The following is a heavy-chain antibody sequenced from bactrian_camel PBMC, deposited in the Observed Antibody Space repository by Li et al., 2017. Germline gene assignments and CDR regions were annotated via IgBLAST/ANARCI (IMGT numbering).Heavy chain of an antibody. D-gene: IGHD2*01. Sequence: VQLVESGGGSVQAGGSLRLSCAASGYTFSSYYMSWVRQAPGNGLEWVSSVSDGGSNTYYADSVKGRFTISRDSAKNTVYLQMNSLKPEDTGIYYCAHAAGCYWYTSLYRRTPLRADASTKFGFWGKGTQVTVS. CDR3: AHAAGCYWYTSLYRRTPLRADASTKFGF. CDR1: GYTFSSYY. CDR2: VSDGGSNT. V-gene: IGHV3-2*01. J-gene: IGHJ6*01.